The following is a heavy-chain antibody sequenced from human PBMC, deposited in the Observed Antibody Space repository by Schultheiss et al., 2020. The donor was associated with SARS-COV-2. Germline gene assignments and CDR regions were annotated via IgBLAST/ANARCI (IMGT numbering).Heavy chain of an antibody. J-gene: IGHJ4*02. D-gene: IGHD1-1*01. CDR3: ARAIQLERRRGYYFDY. V-gene: IGHV4-4*02. CDR1: GGSISSSNW. CDR2: IYHSGST. Sequence: SETLSLTCAVSGGSISSSNWWSWVRQPPGKGLEWIGEIYHSGSTDYNPSLESRLTISVDTSKNQFSLKVRSVTAADTAVYYCARAIQLERRRGYYFDYWGQGTLVTVSS.